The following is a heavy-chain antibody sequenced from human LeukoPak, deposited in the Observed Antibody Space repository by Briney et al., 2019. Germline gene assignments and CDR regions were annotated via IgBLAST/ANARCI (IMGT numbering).Heavy chain of an antibody. V-gene: IGHV4-31*03. CDR1: GGSISSGGYY. D-gene: IGHD3-22*01. CDR2: IYYSGST. CDR3: ARGDYYDSSPSWFDP. J-gene: IGHJ5*02. Sequence: SETLSLTCTASGGSISSGGYYWSWIRQHPGKGLEWIGYIYYSGSTYYNPSLKSRVTISVDTSKNQFSLKLSSVTAADTAVYYCARGDYYDSSPSWFDPWGQGTLVTVSS.